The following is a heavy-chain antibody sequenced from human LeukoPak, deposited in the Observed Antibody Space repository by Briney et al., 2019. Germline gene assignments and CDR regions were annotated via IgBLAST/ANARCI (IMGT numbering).Heavy chain of an antibody. D-gene: IGHD5-12*01. Sequence: TGGSLSLSCAASGFTFSYFDMHWVRQATGKGLEWVSRMNTDGSSINYADSVKGRFTISRDNAKNTLYLQMNSLRAEDTAVYYCARGGEGYNGPGFNWGQGTLVTVSS. CDR1: GFTFSYFD. CDR3: ARGGEGYNGPGFN. J-gene: IGHJ4*02. V-gene: IGHV3-74*01. CDR2: MNTDGSSI.